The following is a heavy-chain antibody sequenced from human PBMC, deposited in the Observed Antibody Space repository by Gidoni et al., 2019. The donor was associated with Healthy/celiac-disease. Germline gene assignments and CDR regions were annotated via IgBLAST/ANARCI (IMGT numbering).Heavy chain of an antibody. CDR3: ARAWYYYDSSGSLDYFDY. Sequence: EVQLVESGGGLVQPGGSLRLSCAASGFTFSSYSMNWVRQAPGKGLEWVSYISSSSSTIYYADSVKGRFTSSRDNAKNSLYLQMNSLRDEDTAVYYCARAWYYYDSSGSLDYFDYWGQGTLVTVSS. V-gene: IGHV3-48*02. CDR1: GFTFSSYS. CDR2: ISSSSSTI. D-gene: IGHD3-22*01. J-gene: IGHJ4*02.